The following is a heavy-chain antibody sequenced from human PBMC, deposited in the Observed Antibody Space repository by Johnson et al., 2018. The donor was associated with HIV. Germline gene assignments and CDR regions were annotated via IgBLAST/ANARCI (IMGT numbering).Heavy chain of an antibody. D-gene: IGHD4-23*01. CDR3: ARERGCFGNPAFDI. CDR1: GFTFSNSD. CDR2: MGTAGDR. J-gene: IGHJ3*02. Sequence: MLLVESGGGVVQPGRSLRLSCAASGFTFSNSDMHWVRQPTGQGLEWVSGMGTAGDRHYADSVNGRFTVSRENAKNSLHLQMNNLRAGDTAVYYCARERGCFGNPAFDIWGQGTMVTVSS. V-gene: IGHV3-13*01.